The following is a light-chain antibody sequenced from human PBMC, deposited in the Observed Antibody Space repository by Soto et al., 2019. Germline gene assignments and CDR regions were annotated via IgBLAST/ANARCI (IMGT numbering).Light chain of an antibody. Sequence: EIVMTQSPATLSVSPGERATLSCRASQSVSSNLAWYQQKPGQAPRLLIYGASTRATGIPARYSVSGSGTEFTPTISSLQSEDFAVYYCQQYNNWPPGTFGQGTKV. J-gene: IGKJ1*01. CDR2: GAS. V-gene: IGKV3-15*01. CDR3: QQYNNWPPGT. CDR1: QSVSSN.